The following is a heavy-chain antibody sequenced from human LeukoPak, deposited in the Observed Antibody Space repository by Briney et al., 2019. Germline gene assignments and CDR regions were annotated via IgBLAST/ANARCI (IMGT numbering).Heavy chain of an antibody. J-gene: IGHJ4*02. D-gene: IGHD4-11*01. Sequence: GGTLRLSCAASGFTYSHYGMHWVRQAPGKGLEWVAVIWSDGTEKYYGDAVKGRFTISRDNSRNTLCLQMNSLRGEDTAVYYCAKDAQRGFDYSNSLEKWGQGTLVTVSS. V-gene: IGHV3-33*06. CDR1: GFTYSHYG. CDR3: AKDAQRGFDYSNSLEK. CDR2: IWSDGTEK.